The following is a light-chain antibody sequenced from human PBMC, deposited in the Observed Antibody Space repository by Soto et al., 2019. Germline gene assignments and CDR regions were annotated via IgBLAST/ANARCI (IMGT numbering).Light chain of an antibody. CDR1: QSVGRN. Sequence: EIVVTQSPGILSVSPGDRATLSCRARQSVGRNLAWYQQNPGQAPTLLIYAASTRATGLPAMFSGSGSGTDFTLTISSLQSEDFAVYYCQEYSKWPLFTFGPGTRVDIK. CDR3: QEYSKWPLFT. J-gene: IGKJ3*01. V-gene: IGKV3-15*01. CDR2: AAS.